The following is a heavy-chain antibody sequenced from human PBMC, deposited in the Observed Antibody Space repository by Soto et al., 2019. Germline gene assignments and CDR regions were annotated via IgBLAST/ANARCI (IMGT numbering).Heavy chain of an antibody. V-gene: IGHV1-3*01. D-gene: IGHD6-6*01. J-gene: IGHJ4*02. CDR1: GYTFTSYA. CDR2: INAGNGNT. CDR3: AREGSQLAADY. Sequence: ASVKVSCKASGYTFTSYAIHWVRQAPGQRLEWMGWINAGNGNTKYSQKFQGRVTITRDTSASTAYMELSSLRSEDTAVYYCAREGSQLAADYWGQGTLVTVSS.